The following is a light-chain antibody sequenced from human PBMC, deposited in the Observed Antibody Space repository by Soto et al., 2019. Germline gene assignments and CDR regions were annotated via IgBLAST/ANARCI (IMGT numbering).Light chain of an antibody. CDR1: SGHSSYI. Sequence: QSVLTQSSSASASLGSSVKLTCTLSSGHSSYIIAWHQQKPGKAPRYLMKLEGSGSYNKGSGVPDRFSGSSSGADRYLTISNLQFDDEADYYCETWDSNTRVFGGGTKVTVL. CDR2: LEGSGSY. CDR3: ETWDSNTRV. V-gene: IGLV4-60*02. J-gene: IGLJ2*01.